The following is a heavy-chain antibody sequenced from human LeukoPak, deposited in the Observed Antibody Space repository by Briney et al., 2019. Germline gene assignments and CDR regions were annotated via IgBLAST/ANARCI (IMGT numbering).Heavy chain of an antibody. D-gene: IGHD4-17*01. CDR3: AREHYYGDYSLAQNWFDP. V-gene: IGHV1-18*01. CDR2: ISPNNGNT. Sequence: GASVKVSCKAFGYTFGTSSITWVRQAPGQRLEWMGWISPNNGNTHYAQGVQGRVTMTTDTSRSTAYMELRSLRSDDTAVYYCAREHYYGDYSLAQNWFDPWGQGTLVTVSS. CDR1: GYTFGTSS. J-gene: IGHJ5*02.